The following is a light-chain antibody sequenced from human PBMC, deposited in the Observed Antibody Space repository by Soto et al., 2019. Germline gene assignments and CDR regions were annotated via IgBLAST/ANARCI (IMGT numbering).Light chain of an antibody. J-gene: IGLJ1*01. CDR3: AAWDDSLSGYV. CDR1: SSNIGSNY. V-gene: IGLV1-47*01. CDR2: RNN. Sequence: QAVVTQPPSASGTPGQRVTISCSGSSSNIGSNYVYWYQQLPGTAPKLLIYRNNQRPSGVPDRFSGSKSGTSASLAISGLRSEGEADYYCAAWDDSLSGYVFGTGTKLTVL.